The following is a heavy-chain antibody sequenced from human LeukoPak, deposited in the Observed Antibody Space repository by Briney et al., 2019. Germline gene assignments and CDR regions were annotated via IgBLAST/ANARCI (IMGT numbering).Heavy chain of an antibody. CDR3: VRGNYDNRGYSNAFDI. D-gene: IGHD3-22*01. J-gene: IGHJ3*02. CDR1: GASISSSY. Sequence: SETLSLTCTVSGASISSSYWSWVRQPPGKRLEWIGFIYYNGNTNSNPSLKSRVTISVDTSKNQFPLKLTSVTAADTAVYYCVRGNYDNRGYSNAFDIWGQGAMVTFSS. V-gene: IGHV4-59*01. CDR2: IYYNGNT.